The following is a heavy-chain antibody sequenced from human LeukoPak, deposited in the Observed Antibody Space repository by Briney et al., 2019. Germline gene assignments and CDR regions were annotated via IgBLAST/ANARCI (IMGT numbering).Heavy chain of an antibody. J-gene: IGHJ4*02. CDR3: ARAPIAAARGYYFDY. Sequence: GGSLRLSCAASGFTFSSYAMHWVRQAPGKGLKWVAVISYDGSNKYYADSVKGRFTISRDNSKNTLYLQMNSLRAEDTAVYYCARAPIAAARGYYFDYWGQGTLVTVSS. V-gene: IGHV3-30-3*01. D-gene: IGHD6-13*01. CDR1: GFTFSSYA. CDR2: ISYDGSNK.